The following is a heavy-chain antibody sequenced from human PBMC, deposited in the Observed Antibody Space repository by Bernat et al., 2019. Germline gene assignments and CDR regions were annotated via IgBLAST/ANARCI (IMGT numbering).Heavy chain of an antibody. J-gene: IGHJ6*02. D-gene: IGHD2-2*01. CDR3: ARDSIYCSSTSCYYYGMDV. CDR2: ISSSGSTI. CDR1: GFTFSSYE. Sequence: EVQLVESGGGLVQPGGSLRLSCAASGFTFSSYEMNWVRQAPGKGLEWVSYISSSGSTIYYADSVKGRFTISRDNAKNSLYLQMNSLRAEDTAVYYCARDSIYCSSTSCYYYGMDVWGQGTTVTVSS. V-gene: IGHV3-48*03.